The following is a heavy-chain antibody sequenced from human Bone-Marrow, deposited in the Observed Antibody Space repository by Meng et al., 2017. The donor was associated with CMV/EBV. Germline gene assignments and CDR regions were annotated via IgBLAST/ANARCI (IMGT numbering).Heavy chain of an antibody. Sequence: QVQLQRWGAGLLKPSGTLSLTCAVSGGSISSNNWWSWVRQPPGKGLEWIGEIYHSGSTNYNPSLESRVTISVDKSKNQLSLKLNSVTAADTAVYYCARDLGTVAPGYWGQGTLVTVSS. D-gene: IGHD4-23*01. J-gene: IGHJ4*02. CDR2: IYHSGST. V-gene: IGHV4-4*02. CDR1: GGSISSNNW. CDR3: ARDLGTVAPGY.